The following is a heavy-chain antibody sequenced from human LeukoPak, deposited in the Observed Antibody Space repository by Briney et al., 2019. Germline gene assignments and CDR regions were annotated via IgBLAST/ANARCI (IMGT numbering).Heavy chain of an antibody. D-gene: IGHD2-8*01. V-gene: IGHV3-30-3*01. CDR2: ISYDGSNK. Sequence: GGSLRHSCAVSGFIFNSYAMHWVRQGPGKGLEWVAVISYDGSNKYFADSVKGRFTISRDNSKNTLYLQMNSLRAEDTAMYYCARGDSLMVSAIEFDFWGQGTLVTVSS. J-gene: IGHJ4*02. CDR3: ARGDSLMVSAIEFDF. CDR1: GFIFNSYA.